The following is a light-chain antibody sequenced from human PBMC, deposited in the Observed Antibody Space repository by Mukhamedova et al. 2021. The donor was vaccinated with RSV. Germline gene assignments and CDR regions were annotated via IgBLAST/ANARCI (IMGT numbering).Light chain of an antibody. CDR3: ATWDSSLSEVV. Sequence: EKPPQLLIYDNYKRSAGIPARFSGSKSGFSATLAIAGPQTGDEADYYCATWDSSLSEVVFGGGTKLTVL. CDR2: DNY. V-gene: IGLV1-51*01. J-gene: IGLJ3*02.